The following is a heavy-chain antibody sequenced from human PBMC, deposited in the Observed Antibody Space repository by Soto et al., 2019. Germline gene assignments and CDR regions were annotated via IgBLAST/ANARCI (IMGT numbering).Heavy chain of an antibody. CDR2: IYYSGST. V-gene: IGHV4-59*01. CDR1: GGSISSYY. J-gene: IGHJ5*02. D-gene: IGHD3-10*01. CDR3: AREDIITPGFDP. Sequence: SETLSLTCTVSGGSISSYYWSWIRQPPGKGLEWIGYIYYSGSTNYNPSLKSRVTISVDTSKNQFSLKLSSVTAADTAVYYCAREDIITPGFDPWGQGTLVTVSS.